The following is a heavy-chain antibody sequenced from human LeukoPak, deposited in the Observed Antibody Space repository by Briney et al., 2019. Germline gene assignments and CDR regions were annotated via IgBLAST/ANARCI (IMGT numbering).Heavy chain of an antibody. J-gene: IGHJ4*02. V-gene: IGHV3-74*01. Sequence: PGGSLRLSCAASGFTFSSHWMHWVRQAPGKGLVWVSRVNSDGSSTSYAASVEGRFTISRDNAKNRLYLQMNSLRDEDTAVYYCTRDSRSSGLTVDYWGQGTLVTVSS. CDR1: GFTFSSHW. CDR2: VNSDGSST. D-gene: IGHD6-19*01. CDR3: TRDSRSSGLTVDY.